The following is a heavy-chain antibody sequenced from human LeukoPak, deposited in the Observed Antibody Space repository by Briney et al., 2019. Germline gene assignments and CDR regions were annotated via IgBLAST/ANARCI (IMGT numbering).Heavy chain of an antibody. J-gene: IGHJ4*02. CDR1: GFTFSNYD. CDR2: ISKSGTTI. V-gene: IGHV3-48*03. Sequence: GGSLRLSCAVSGFTFSNYDMNWVRQAPGKRLEWVSYISKSGTTIYYGDSVKGRFTISRDNAKNSLYLQMNILRAEDTVCYYCAREDAAGSYWVYWGQGTLVTVSS. D-gene: IGHD3-10*01. CDR3: AREDAAGSYWVY.